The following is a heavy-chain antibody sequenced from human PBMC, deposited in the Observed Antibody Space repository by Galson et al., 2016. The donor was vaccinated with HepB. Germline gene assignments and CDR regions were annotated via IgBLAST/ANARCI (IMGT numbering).Heavy chain of an antibody. CDR3: SKNGAWFLEY. CDR1: GGSISNNNW. CDR2: IYHSGSI. J-gene: IGHJ4*02. V-gene: IGHV4-4*02. D-gene: IGHD6-19*01. Sequence: SETLSLTCAVSGGSISNNNWWSWVRQPPGKGLEWIGEIYHSGSINYNSSLENRVTMSVDKSKNQFSLTLTYVTAADTAVYYCSKNGAWFLEYLGQGTLVTVSS.